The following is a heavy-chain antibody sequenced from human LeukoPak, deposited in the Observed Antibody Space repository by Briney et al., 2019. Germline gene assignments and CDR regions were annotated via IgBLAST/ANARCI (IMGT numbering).Heavy chain of an antibody. CDR1: GGSIRSSSYY. J-gene: IGHJ4*02. Sequence: SETLSLTCTVSGGSIRSSSYYWDWIRQPPGKGLEWIGTIYYSGNAYYNPSLESRVSISVDTSKNQFSLKLSSVTAADTAVYYCARRGFDLYFDYWGQGTLVTVSS. V-gene: IGHV4-39*07. CDR2: IYYSGNA. CDR3: ARRGFDLYFDY. D-gene: IGHD3-9*01.